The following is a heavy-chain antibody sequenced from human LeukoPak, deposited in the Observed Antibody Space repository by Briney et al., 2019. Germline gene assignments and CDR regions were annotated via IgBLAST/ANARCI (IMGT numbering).Heavy chain of an antibody. CDR1: GFTFSSYG. CDR2: IWYDGSNK. V-gene: IGHV3-33*08. J-gene: IGHJ3*02. CDR3: ARDRYDILTGYLPYSDAFDI. Sequence: GGSLRLSCAASGFTFSSYGMHWVRQAPGKELEWVAVIWYDGSNKYYADSVKGRFTISRDNSKNTLYLQMNSLRAEDTAVYYCARDRYDILTGYLPYSDAFDIWGQGTMVTVSS. D-gene: IGHD3-9*01.